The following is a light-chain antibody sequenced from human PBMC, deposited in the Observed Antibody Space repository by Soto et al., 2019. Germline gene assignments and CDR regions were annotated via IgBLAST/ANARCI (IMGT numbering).Light chain of an antibody. J-gene: IGKJ4*01. Sequence: DIVMTQSPDSLAVSLGERATINCKSSQSVLYSSNNKNYLAWYQQKPGQPPKLLIDWASTRASGVPDRFSGSGSGTDFTLTISSLQAEDVAVYYCHQSYSVPLTFGGGTKVEIK. CDR2: WAS. CDR3: HQSYSVPLT. CDR1: QSVLYSSNNKNY. V-gene: IGKV4-1*01.